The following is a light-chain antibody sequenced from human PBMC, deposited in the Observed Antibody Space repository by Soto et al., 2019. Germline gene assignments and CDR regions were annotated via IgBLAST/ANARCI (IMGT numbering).Light chain of an antibody. J-gene: IGLJ1*01. CDR2: EVS. CDR3: TSYTSTTTYV. CDR1: SRDVGGYNY. Sequence: QSALTQPASVSGSPGQSITISCTGTSRDVGGYNYVSWYQQHPGKAPKLMIYEVSNRPSGVSNRFSGSKSGNTASLTISGLQAEDEADYYCTSYTSTTTYVFXTGTKV. V-gene: IGLV2-14*01.